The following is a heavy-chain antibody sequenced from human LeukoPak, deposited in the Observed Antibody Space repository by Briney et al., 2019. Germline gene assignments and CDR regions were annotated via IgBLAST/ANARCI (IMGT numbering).Heavy chain of an antibody. CDR2: ISYDGSNK. D-gene: IGHD5-18*01. J-gene: IGHJ4*02. CDR3: ARGNKRRGYSYGYPGDYFDY. V-gene: IGHV3-30*03. Sequence: GGSLRLSCAASGFTFSSYGMHWVRQAPGKGLEWVAVISYDGSNKYYADSVKGRFTISRDNSKNTLYLQMNSLRAEDTAVYYCARGNKRRGYSYGYPGDYFDYWGQGTLVTVSS. CDR1: GFTFSSYG.